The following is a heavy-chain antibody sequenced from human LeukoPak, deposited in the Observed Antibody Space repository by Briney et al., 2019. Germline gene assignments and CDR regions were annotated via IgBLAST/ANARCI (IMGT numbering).Heavy chain of an antibody. D-gene: IGHD6-13*01. J-gene: IGHJ6*03. CDR3: AKDQSVTAAASTMDV. CDR1: GFTFSSYA. Sequence: GGSLRLSCAASGFTFSSYAMHWVRQAPGKGLEWVAFIRYDGSNKYYADSVKGRFTISRDNSKNTLYLQMNSLRAEDTAVYYCAKDQSVTAAASTMDVWGKGTTVTISS. CDR2: IRYDGSNK. V-gene: IGHV3-30*02.